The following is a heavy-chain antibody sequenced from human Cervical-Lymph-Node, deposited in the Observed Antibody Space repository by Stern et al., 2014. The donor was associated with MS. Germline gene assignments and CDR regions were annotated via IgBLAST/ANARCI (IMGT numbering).Heavy chain of an antibody. J-gene: IGHJ4*02. V-gene: IGHV3-33*01. D-gene: IGHD1-7*01. CDR2: IWDDGNKK. CDR1: GFTFSNYG. Sequence: VQLVESGGGVVQPGRSLRLSCAASGFTFSNYGMHWVRQAPGKGLEWLAVIWDDGNKKYYAESVKGRFTLSRDNSKNTLFLQMRNPAGEDQALYYWAGGKWNYEGMGYWGQGTLVTVSS. CDR3: AGGKWNYEGMGY.